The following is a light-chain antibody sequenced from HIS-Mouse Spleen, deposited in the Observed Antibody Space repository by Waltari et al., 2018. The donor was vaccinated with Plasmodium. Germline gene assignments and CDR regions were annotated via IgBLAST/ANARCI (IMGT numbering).Light chain of an antibody. V-gene: IGKV1-33*01. CDR2: YAT. CDR1: QDISNY. J-gene: IGKJ4*01. Sequence: DIQMTQSPSSLSASVGDRVTITCQASQDISNYLNWYQQKPGKAPKLLIYYATNLETGVPSRFSGSGSGTDFTFTISSLQPEVIATYYCQQYDNLPLTFGGGTKVEIK. CDR3: QQYDNLPLT.